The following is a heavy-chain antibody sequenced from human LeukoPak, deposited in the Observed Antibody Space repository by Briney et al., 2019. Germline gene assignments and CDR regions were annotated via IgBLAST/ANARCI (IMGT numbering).Heavy chain of an antibody. CDR3: AKDIGRQWLALDY. CDR1: GFTFSSYG. J-gene: IGHJ4*02. D-gene: IGHD6-19*01. Sequence: GGSLRLSCAASGFTFSSYGMHWVRRAPGKGLEWVAVISYDGSNKYYADSVKGRFTISRDNSKNTLYLQMNSLRAEDTAVYYCAKDIGRQWLALDYWGQGTLVTVSS. CDR2: ISYDGSNK. V-gene: IGHV3-30*18.